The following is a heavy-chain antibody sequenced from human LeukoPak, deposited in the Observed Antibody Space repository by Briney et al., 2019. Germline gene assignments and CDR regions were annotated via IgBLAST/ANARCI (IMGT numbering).Heavy chain of an antibody. CDR2: IYSSDNT. CDR3: ARVFGLAGRY. V-gene: IGHV3-66*01. Sequence: GGSLRLSCAASGSTVSGNYMSWVRQAPGKGLEWVSVIYSSDNTYYIDSVKGRFTISRDNSKNTLYLQMNSLRAEDTAVYYCARVFGLAGRYWGQGTLVTVSS. D-gene: IGHD6-19*01. CDR1: GSTVSGNY. J-gene: IGHJ4*02.